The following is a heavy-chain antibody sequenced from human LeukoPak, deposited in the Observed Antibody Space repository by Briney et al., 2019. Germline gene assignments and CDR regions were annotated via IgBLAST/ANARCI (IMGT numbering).Heavy chain of an antibody. V-gene: IGHV3-9*01. J-gene: IGHJ4*02. Sequence: QPGGSLRLSCAASGFTFSSYAMSWVRQAPGKGLEWVSGISWNSGSIDYADSVKGRFTISRDNAKNSLYLQMNSLRPEDTALYYCAKGGLVVVPASLDYWGQGTLVTVSS. D-gene: IGHD2-21*02. CDR1: GFTFSSYA. CDR3: AKGGLVVVPASLDY. CDR2: ISWNSGSI.